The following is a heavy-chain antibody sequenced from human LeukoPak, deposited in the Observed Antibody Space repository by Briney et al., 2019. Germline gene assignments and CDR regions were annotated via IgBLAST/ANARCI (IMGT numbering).Heavy chain of an antibody. J-gene: IGHJ4*02. CDR1: GFTFSNYW. V-gene: IGHV3-74*01. CDR2: INSDGTSR. CDR3: ARDGSWSYNFDS. D-gene: IGHD6-13*01. Sequence: PGGSLRLSCAASGFTFSNYWMHWVRQAGGKGLVWVSRINSDGTSRSYADSVTGLFTISRDNAKNTLYLQMTSLRAEDTSVYYCARDGSWSYNFDSWGQGTLVSVCS.